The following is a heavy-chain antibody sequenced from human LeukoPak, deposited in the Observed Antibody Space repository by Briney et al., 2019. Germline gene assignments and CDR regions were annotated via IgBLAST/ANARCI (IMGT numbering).Heavy chain of an antibody. V-gene: IGHV3-7*03. J-gene: IGHJ4*02. CDR3: ARVGVAGFDY. CDR1: GFTIDDYW. CDR2: IEEDVSDK. Sequence: GVLRLSCAASGFTIDDYWMSWVRQAPGKGLEWVANIEEDVSDKYYVDSVKGRFTISRDNAKNSLYLQMSRLRAEDTAVYYCARVGVAGFDYWGQGILVTVSS. D-gene: IGHD3-3*01.